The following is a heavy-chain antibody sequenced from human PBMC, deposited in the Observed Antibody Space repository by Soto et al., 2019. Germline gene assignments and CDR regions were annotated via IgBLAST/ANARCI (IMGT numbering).Heavy chain of an antibody. CDR2: INHSGST. J-gene: IGHJ5*02. V-gene: IGHV4-34*01. Sequence: QVQLQQWGAGLLKPSETLSLTCAVYGGSFSGYYWSWIRQPPGKGLEWIGEINHSGSTNYNPSLKSRVTISVDTSKNQFSLKLSSVTAADTAVYYCARGLYSSGWYSWFDPWGQGTLVTVSS. D-gene: IGHD6-19*01. CDR1: GGSFSGYY. CDR3: ARGLYSSGWYSWFDP.